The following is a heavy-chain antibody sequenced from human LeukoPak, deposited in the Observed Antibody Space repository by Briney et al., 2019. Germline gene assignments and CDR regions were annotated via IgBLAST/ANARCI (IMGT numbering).Heavy chain of an antibody. CDR1: GITLSNYG. V-gene: IGHV3-23*01. Sequence: GGSLRLSCAVSGITLSNYGMSWVRQAPGKGLEWVSGISGSGGNTYYADSVKGRFTISRDNSKNTLYLQMNSLRAEDTAVYYCAKDAHNYGDYFDYWGQGTLVTVSS. D-gene: IGHD4-17*01. J-gene: IGHJ4*02. CDR3: AKDAHNYGDYFDY. CDR2: ISGSGGNT.